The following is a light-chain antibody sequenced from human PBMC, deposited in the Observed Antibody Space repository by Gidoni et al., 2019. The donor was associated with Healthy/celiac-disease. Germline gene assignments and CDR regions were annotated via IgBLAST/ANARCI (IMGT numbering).Light chain of an antibody. Sequence: EIVLTQSPATLSLSPGERATLSCRASQSVSSYLAWYQQKPGQAPRLLIYDASTRATGIPARFSGSGSGTDFTLTISSLEPEDFAVYYCQQRSNWPPLTFXGXTKVXIK. CDR3: QQRSNWPPLT. CDR1: QSVSSY. J-gene: IGKJ4*01. V-gene: IGKV3-11*01. CDR2: DAS.